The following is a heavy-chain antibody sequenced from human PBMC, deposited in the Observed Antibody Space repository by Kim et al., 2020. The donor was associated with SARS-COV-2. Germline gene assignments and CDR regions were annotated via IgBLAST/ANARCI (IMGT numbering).Heavy chain of an antibody. Sequence: NPSLKSRVTISVDPSKNQFSLKLSSVTAADTAVYYCAREAAGPNDAFDIWGQGTMVTVSS. CDR3: AREAAGPNDAFDI. D-gene: IGHD6-13*01. V-gene: IGHV4-39*07. J-gene: IGHJ3*02.